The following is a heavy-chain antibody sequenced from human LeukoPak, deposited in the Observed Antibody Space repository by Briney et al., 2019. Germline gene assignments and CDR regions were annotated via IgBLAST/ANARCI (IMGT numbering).Heavy chain of an antibody. D-gene: IGHD6-6*01. CDR1: GLTFDDYT. CDR3: AKQYSSSPHYYYYGMDV. J-gene: IGHJ6*02. CDR2: ISWDGGST. Sequence: GGSLRLSCAASGLTFDDYTMHWVRQAPGKGLEWVSLISWDGGSTYYADSVKGRFTISRDNSKNSLYLQMNSLRTEDTALYYCAKQYSSSPHYYYYGMDVWGQGTTVTVSS. V-gene: IGHV3-43*01.